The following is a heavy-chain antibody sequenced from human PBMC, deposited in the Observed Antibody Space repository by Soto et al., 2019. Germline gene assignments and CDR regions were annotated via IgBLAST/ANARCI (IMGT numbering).Heavy chain of an antibody. CDR2: ISGSGGST. CDR1: GFTFSSYA. J-gene: IGHJ3*02. Sequence: EVQLLESGGGLVQPGGSLRLSCAASGFTFSSYAMSWVRQAPGKGLEWVSAISGSGGSTYYADSVKGRFTISRDNSKNTLYLQMNSLRAEDTAVYYCAKDYWDIVVVVAAIDAFDIWGQGTMVTVSS. V-gene: IGHV3-23*01. D-gene: IGHD2-15*01. CDR3: AKDYWDIVVVVAAIDAFDI.